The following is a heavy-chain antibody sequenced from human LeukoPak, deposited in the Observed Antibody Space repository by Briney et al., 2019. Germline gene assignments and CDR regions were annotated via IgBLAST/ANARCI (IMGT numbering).Heavy chain of an antibody. D-gene: IGHD6-13*01. J-gene: IGHJ1*01. CDR3: AKDPTAGAEYFQH. CDR2: IRYDGSNK. V-gene: IGHV3-30*02. Sequence: PGGSLRLSCAASGFTFSSYGMHWVRQAPGKGLEWVAFIRYDGSNKYYADSVKGRFTISRDNSKNTLYLQMNSLRAEDTAVYYCAKDPTAGAEYFQHWGQGTLVTVSS. CDR1: GFTFSSYG.